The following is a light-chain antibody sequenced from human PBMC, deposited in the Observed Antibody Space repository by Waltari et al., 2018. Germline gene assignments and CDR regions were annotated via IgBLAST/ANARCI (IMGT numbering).Light chain of an antibody. CDR2: AAS. J-gene: IGKJ3*01. Sequence: DIRMTPSPSSLSASVGDRVTITCRASESIDTYLNWYQHKPGKAPEPLIFAASTLHGGVPSRFSGSGSGTDFTLTISSLQPEDFAAYYCQQSYTTPFTFGPGTNVDSK. CDR3: QQSYTTPFT. CDR1: ESIDTY. V-gene: IGKV1-39*01.